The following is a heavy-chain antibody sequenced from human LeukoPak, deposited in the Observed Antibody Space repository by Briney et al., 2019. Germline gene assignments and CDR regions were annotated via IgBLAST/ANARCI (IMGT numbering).Heavy chain of an antibody. J-gene: IGHJ4*02. V-gene: IGHV4-39*01. CDR2: ISYPGST. Sequence: PSETLSLTCTVSGGSISNSSFYWGWIRQPPGKGLECIASISYPGSTFYNPSLKSRVTISVDTSKNQFSLKLSSVTAADTAMYFCARNFRTEIRIDYWGQGTLVTVSP. CDR3: ARNFRTEIRIDY. D-gene: IGHD1-14*01. CDR1: GGSISNSSFY.